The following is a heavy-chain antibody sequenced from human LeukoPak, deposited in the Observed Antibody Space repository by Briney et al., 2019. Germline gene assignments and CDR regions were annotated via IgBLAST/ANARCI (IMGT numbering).Heavy chain of an antibody. V-gene: IGHV3-48*03. Sequence: GGSLRLSCAASGFTLSGYEMNWVRQAPGKGLDWVSYNSTSGTIIYYADSVKGRFTISRDNSKNTLYLQMNSMRAEDTAVYYCARGDYYGSGSLRYWGQGTLVTVSS. CDR3: ARGDYYGSGSLRY. CDR1: GFTLSGYE. CDR2: NSTSGTII. D-gene: IGHD3-10*01. J-gene: IGHJ4*02.